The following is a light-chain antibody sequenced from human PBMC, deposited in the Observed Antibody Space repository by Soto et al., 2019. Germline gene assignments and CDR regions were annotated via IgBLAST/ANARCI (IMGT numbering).Light chain of an antibody. Sequence: QSVLTQPPSASGTPGQRVTISCSGSSSNIGSNTVNWYQQLPGTAHKLLIYSNNQRPSGVPDRFSGSKSGTSASLAISGLQSEDEADYYCAACEDSLNAGVFGGGTKLTVL. CDR3: AACEDSLNAGV. CDR2: SNN. J-gene: IGLJ2*01. CDR1: SSNIGSNT. V-gene: IGLV1-44*01.